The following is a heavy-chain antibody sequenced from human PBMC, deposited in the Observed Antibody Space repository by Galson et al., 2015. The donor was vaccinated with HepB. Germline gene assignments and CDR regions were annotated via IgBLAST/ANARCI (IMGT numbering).Heavy chain of an antibody. CDR1: GFTFSSYE. D-gene: IGHD6-19*01. J-gene: IGHJ4*02. CDR2: ISSSGSTI. V-gene: IGHV3-48*03. CDR3: ARAIAVAGLSFDY. Sequence: SLRLSCAASGFTFSSYEMNWVRQAPGKGLEWVSYISSSGSTIYYADSVKGRFTISRDNAKNSLYLQMNSLGAEDTAVYYCARAIAVAGLSFDYWSQGTLVTVSS.